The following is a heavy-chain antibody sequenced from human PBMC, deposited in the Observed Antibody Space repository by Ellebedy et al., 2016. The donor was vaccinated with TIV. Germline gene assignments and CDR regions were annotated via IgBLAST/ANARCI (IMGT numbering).Heavy chain of an antibody. CDR1: GFAFNIYA. CDR2: ISFDGSNK. Sequence: PGGSLRLSCAASGFAFNIYAMHWVRQAPGKGLDWVAVISFDGSNKYYADPVKGRFTISRDNSKNTLYLQMNSLRTEDTAVYYCAKGVRHGTAMDTALDYWGQGTLVTVSS. V-gene: IGHV3-30*18. D-gene: IGHD5-18*01. CDR3: AKGVRHGTAMDTALDY. J-gene: IGHJ4*02.